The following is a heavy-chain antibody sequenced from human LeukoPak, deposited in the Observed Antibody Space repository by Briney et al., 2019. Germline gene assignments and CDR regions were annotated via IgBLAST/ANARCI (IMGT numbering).Heavy chain of an antibody. CDR2: INHSGST. Sequence: SETLSLTCAVYGGSFSGYYWSWIRQPPGKGLEWIGEINHSGSTNYNPSLKSRVTISVDTSKNQFSLKLSSVTAADTAAYYCARKGSSLLGFDYWGQGALVTVSS. J-gene: IGHJ4*02. CDR1: GGSFSGYY. V-gene: IGHV4-34*01. CDR3: ARKGSSLLGFDY. D-gene: IGHD3-10*01.